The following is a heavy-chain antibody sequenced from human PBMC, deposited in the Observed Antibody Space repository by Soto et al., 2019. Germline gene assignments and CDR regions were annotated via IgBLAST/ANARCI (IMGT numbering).Heavy chain of an antibody. J-gene: IGHJ6*03. CDR3: ARDGVGITIFGVVIQDYYYYMDV. V-gene: IGHV1-3*01. Sequence: VASVKVSCKASGYTFTSYAMHWVRQAPGQRLEWMGWINAGNGNTKYSQKFQGRVTITRDTSASTAYMELSSLRSEDTAVYYCARDGVGITIFGVVIQDYYYYMDVWGKGTTVTVSS. D-gene: IGHD3-3*01. CDR1: GYTFTSYA. CDR2: INAGNGNT.